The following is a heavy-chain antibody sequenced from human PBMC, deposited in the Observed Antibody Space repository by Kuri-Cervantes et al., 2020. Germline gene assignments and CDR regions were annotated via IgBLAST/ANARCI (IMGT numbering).Heavy chain of an antibody. V-gene: IGHV1-24*01. Sequence: GESLKISCAASGFTFSSYSMNWVRQAPGKGLEWMGGFDPEDGETIYAQKFQGRVTMTEDTSTDTAYMELSSLRSEDTAVYYCATYLVPAAQYAFDIWGQGTMVTVSS. CDR3: ATYLVPAAQYAFDI. J-gene: IGHJ3*02. D-gene: IGHD2-2*01. CDR2: FDPEDGET. CDR1: GFTFSSYS.